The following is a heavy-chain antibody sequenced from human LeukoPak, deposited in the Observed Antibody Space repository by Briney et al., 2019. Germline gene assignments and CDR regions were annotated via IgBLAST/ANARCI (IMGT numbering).Heavy chain of an antibody. CDR3: VAETKDRYPDDSAFDI. D-gene: IGHD6-19*01. J-gene: IGHJ5*02. CDR2: SDGSRGIT. Sequence: GGSLRLSCAASGFTFSSYAMSWVRQAPGKGLEWVSLSDGSRGITYYADSVKGRFTISRDNSKNTLFLHMSSLRAEDTAIYYCVAETKDRYPDDSAFDIWGQGTLVTVSS. V-gene: IGHV3-23*01. CDR1: GFTFSSYA.